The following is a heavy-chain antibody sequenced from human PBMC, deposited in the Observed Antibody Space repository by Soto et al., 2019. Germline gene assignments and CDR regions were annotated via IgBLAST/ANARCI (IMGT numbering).Heavy chain of an antibody. CDR2: IKQDGSEK. J-gene: IGHJ4*02. Sequence: GGSLRLSCAASGFTFSSYWMSWVRQAPGKGLEWVANIKQDGSEKYYVDSVKGRFTISRDNAKNSLYLQMNSLRAEDTAVYYCARADRSSGAAGTRPYFDYWGQGTLVTVSS. D-gene: IGHD6-13*01. CDR3: ARADRSSGAAGTRPYFDY. V-gene: IGHV3-7*01. CDR1: GFTFSSYW.